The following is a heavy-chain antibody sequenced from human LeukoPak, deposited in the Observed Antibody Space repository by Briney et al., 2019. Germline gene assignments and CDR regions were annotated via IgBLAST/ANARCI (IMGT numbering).Heavy chain of an antibody. Sequence: GRSLRLSCAASGFAFSTYAMHWVRQAPGKGLEWLAFMSYDGGDKHYAESVKGRFTISRDNSKNTLYLQMNSLRADDTAVYYCARDRPNSYQPGGYWGQGTLVTVSS. CDR3: ARDRPNSYQPGGY. V-gene: IGHV3-30*01. CDR1: GFAFSTYA. J-gene: IGHJ4*02. D-gene: IGHD2-2*01. CDR2: MSYDGGDK.